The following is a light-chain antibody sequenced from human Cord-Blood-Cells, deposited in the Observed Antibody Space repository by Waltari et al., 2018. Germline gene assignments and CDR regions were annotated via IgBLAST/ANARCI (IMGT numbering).Light chain of an antibody. CDR1: SSDVGSYNL. CDR2: EGS. CDR3: CSYAGSSTYV. V-gene: IGLV2-23*01. J-gene: IGLJ1*01. Sequence: QSALTQPASVSGSPGQSITISCPGTSSDVGSYNLVPWYQQHPGKAPKLMIYEGSKRPSGVSNRFSGSKSGNTASLTISGLQAEDEADYYCCSYAGSSTYVFGTGIKVTVL.